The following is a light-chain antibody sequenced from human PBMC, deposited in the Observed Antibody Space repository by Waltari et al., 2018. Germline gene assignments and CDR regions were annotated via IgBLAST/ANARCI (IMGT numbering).Light chain of an antibody. CDR3: QHYDHDPS. CDR1: QNINSW. Sequence: DIQMTQSPSTLSASVGDTVTITCRASQNINSWLAWYQQKPGKAPALLIYKASNLQSGVPSRFSGSGSGTEFTLTITRLHPDDFATYFCQHYDHDPSFGGGTKVEI. V-gene: IGKV1-5*03. J-gene: IGKJ4*01. CDR2: KAS.